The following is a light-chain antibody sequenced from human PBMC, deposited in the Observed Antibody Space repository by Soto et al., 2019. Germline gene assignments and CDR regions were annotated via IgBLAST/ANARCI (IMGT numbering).Light chain of an antibody. Sequence: DIQMTQSPSTLSASVGDRVTITCRASQSISSWLAWYQLKPGKAPKLLIYKASSLESGVPSRFSGSGSGTDFTLTISSLQPDDFATYYCQQYNSYSPWTFGQGTKVEIK. CDR1: QSISSW. V-gene: IGKV1-5*03. CDR2: KAS. CDR3: QQYNSYSPWT. J-gene: IGKJ1*01.